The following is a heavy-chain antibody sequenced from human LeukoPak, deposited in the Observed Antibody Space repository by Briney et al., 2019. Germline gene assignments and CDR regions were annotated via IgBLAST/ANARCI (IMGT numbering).Heavy chain of an antibody. D-gene: IGHD4-17*01. V-gene: IGHV3-74*03. J-gene: IGHJ3*02. CDR2: INGDGSTT. Sequence: PGGSLRLSCTASGFTFSTYWINWVRQSPGKGLVWVALINGDGSTTTHADSVKGRFTISRDNAKNTAYLQMNSLRAEDTAVYYCARDLGEDDAFDIWGQGTMVTVSS. CDR3: ARDLGEDDAFDI. CDR1: GFTFSTYW.